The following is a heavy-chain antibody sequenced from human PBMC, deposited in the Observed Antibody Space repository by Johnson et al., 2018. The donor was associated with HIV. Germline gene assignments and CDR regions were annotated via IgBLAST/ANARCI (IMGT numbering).Heavy chain of an antibody. J-gene: IGHJ3*02. CDR2: ISYDGSNK. CDR3: ARDQGYNGFDPDAFDI. V-gene: IGHV3-30*03. Sequence: LLVESGGGVVQPGRSLRLSCAASGFTFSSYGMHWVRQAPGKGLEWVAVISYDGSNKYYADSVKGRFTISRDNSKNTLYLQMNSRRAEDTAVYFCARDQGYNGFDPDAFDIWGRGTMVTVSS. CDR1: GFTFSSYG. D-gene: IGHD5-12*01.